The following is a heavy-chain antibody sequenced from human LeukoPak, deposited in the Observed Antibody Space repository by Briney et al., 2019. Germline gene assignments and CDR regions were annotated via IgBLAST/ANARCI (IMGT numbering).Heavy chain of an antibody. CDR1: GGSFSGYY. Sequence: SETLSLTCAVYGGSFSGYYWSWIRQPPGKGLEWIGEINHSGSTNYNPSLKSRVTISVDTSKNQFSLKLSSVTAADTAVYYCARDFRYCGGDCYSGWFDPWGQGTLVTASS. V-gene: IGHV4-34*01. CDR2: INHSGST. CDR3: ARDFRYCGGDCYSGWFDP. J-gene: IGHJ5*02. D-gene: IGHD2-21*02.